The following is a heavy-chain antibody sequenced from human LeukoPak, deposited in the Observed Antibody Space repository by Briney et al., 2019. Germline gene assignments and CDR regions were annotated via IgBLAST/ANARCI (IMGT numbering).Heavy chain of an antibody. Sequence: GGSLRLSCAASGFTFSSYGMHWVRQAPGKGLEWVAFIRYDGSNKYYADSVKSRFTISRDNSKNTLYLQMNSLRAEDAAVYYCARDPIYDSSGWYGNAFDIWGQGTMVTVSS. CDR3: ARDPIYDSSGWYGNAFDI. CDR2: IRYDGSNK. CDR1: GFTFSSYG. D-gene: IGHD6-19*01. J-gene: IGHJ3*02. V-gene: IGHV3-30*02.